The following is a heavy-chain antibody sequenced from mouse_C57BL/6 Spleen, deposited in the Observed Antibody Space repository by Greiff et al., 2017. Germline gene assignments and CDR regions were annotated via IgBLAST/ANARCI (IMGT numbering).Heavy chain of an antibody. CDR3: ASEGSNYVPSYWYFDV. J-gene: IGHJ1*03. CDR1: GFTFSDYG. CDR2: ISSGSSTI. D-gene: IGHD2-5*01. V-gene: IGHV5-17*01. Sequence: EVQLVESGGGLVKPGGSLTLSCAASGFTFSDYGMHWVRQAPEKGLEWVAYISSGSSTIYYADTVKGRFTISRDNAKNTLFLQMTSLRSEDTAMYYCASEGSNYVPSYWYFDVWGTGTTVTVSA.